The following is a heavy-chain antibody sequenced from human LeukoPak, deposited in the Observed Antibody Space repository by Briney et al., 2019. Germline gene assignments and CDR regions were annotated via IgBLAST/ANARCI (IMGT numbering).Heavy chain of an antibody. CDR1: GGTFSSYA. Sequence: SVKVSCKASGGTFSSYAISWVRQAPGQGLEWMGGIIPIFGTANYAQKFQGRVTITADESASTAYMELSSLRSEDTAVYYCASSNYYDSSGYYSSPDYWGQGTLVTVSS. J-gene: IGHJ4*02. D-gene: IGHD3-22*01. CDR3: ASSNYYDSSGYYSSPDY. V-gene: IGHV1-69*01. CDR2: IIPIFGTA.